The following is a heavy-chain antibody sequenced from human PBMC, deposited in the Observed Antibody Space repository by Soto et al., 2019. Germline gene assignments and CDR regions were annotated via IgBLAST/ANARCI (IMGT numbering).Heavy chain of an antibody. D-gene: IGHD3-9*01. CDR2: IYHSGST. V-gene: IGHV4-4*02. CDR3: ARVRKDGSYYDILTGYYDDCLVIDY. Sequence: SETLSLTCAVSGGSISSSNWWSWVRQPPGKGLEWIGEIYHSGSTNYNPSLKSRVTISVDKSKNQFSLKLSSVTAADTAVYYCARVRKDGSYYDILTGYYDDCLVIDYWGQGTLVTVS. CDR1: GGSISSSNW. J-gene: IGHJ4*02.